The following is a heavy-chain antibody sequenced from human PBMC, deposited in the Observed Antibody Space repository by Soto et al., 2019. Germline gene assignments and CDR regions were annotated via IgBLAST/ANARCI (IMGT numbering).Heavy chain of an antibody. CDR2: ISAYNGNT. J-gene: IGHJ4*02. CDR3: ARRGIIAAARTGSFAY. Sequence: ASVKVSCKASGYTFTSYGISWVRQAPGQGLEWMGWISAYNGNTNYAQKLQGRVTMTTDTSTSTAYMELRSLRSDDTAVYYCARRGIIAAARTGSFAYWGQGTLVTVSS. CDR1: GYTFTSYG. D-gene: IGHD6-13*01. V-gene: IGHV1-18*04.